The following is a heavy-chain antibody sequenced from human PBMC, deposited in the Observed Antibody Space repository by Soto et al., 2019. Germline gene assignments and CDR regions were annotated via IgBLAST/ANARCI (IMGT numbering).Heavy chain of an antibody. CDR3: AGTTSHYWYYMDV. V-gene: IGHV6-1*01. D-gene: IGHD1-7*01. Sequence: SQTLSLTCAISGDSVSSNNAAWNWIRQSPSRGLEWLGRTYYRSRWYNDYAVSVKSRITVNPDTSKNQFSLQLTSVTPEDTAVYYCAGTTSHYWYYMDVWGKGTTVTAP. CDR2: TYYRSRWYN. J-gene: IGHJ6*03. CDR1: GDSVSSNNAA.